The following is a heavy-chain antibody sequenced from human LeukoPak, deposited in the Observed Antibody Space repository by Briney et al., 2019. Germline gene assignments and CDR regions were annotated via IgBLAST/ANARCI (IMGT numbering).Heavy chain of an antibody. CDR2: IYSGGST. CDR3: AREGQGGYNLPLDY. J-gene: IGHJ4*02. Sequence: GGSLRLSCAASGFTVSSNYMSWVRQAPGEGLEWVSVIYSGGSTYYADSVKGRFTISRDNSKNTLYLQMNSLRAEDTAVYYCAREGQGGYNLPLDYWGQGTLVTVSS. CDR1: GFTVSSNY. D-gene: IGHD5-24*01. V-gene: IGHV3-53*05.